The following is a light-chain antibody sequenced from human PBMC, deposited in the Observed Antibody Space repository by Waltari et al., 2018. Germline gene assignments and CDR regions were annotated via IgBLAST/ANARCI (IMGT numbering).Light chain of an antibody. J-gene: IGKJ2*01. CDR2: AAV. V-gene: IGKV1-39*01. Sequence: DIQMTQSPSSLSASVGDRVNITCRASESIINYLNWYRQKPGKAPKLLIYAAVSLQSGVPSGFSGSGSGTDFTLTISSLQVEDFATYYCQQSYNTPYTFGQGTKLDIK. CDR1: ESIINY. CDR3: QQSYNTPYT.